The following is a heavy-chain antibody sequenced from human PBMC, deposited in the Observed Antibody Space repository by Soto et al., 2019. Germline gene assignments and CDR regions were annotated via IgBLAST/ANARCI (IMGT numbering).Heavy chain of an antibody. CDR3: AKLVMAGDFDY. J-gene: IGHJ4*02. Sequence: PGGSLRLSCAASGLTISSYWMSWVRQAPGKGLGWVANIQQDGSAKYYADSVKGRFTISRDNSKNTLYLQMNSLRAEDTAVYYCAKLVMAGDFDYWGQGTLVTVSS. D-gene: IGHD2-21*01. V-gene: IGHV3-7*01. CDR1: GLTISSYW. CDR2: IQQDGSAK.